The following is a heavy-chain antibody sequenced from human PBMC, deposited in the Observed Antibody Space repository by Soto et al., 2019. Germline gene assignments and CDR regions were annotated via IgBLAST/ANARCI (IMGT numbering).Heavy chain of an antibody. V-gene: IGHV4-31*11. CDR1: CGSIISASYS. CDR2: IYSSGST. J-gene: IGHJ5*02. D-gene: IGHD6-6*01. CDR3: AREDAARIERWFDA. Sequence: SETLSLTCAFSCGSIISASYSWNWIRQSPGRGLEWIGHIYSSGSTYHNPSLKSRVSISVDTSNNQFSLKLTSVTAADTAVYFCAREDAARIERWFDAWGQGILVTVSS.